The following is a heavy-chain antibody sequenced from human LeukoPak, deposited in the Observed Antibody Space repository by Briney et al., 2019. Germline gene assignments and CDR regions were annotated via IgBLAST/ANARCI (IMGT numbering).Heavy chain of an antibody. V-gene: IGHV1-2*02. CDR2: INPNSGGT. D-gene: IGHD1-26*01. CDR1: GYRFTGHY. Sequence: ASVKVSCKASGYRFTGHYMHWVRQAPGQGLEWMGWINPNSGGTNYAQKFQGRVTMTRDTSISTAYMEVSSLRFDDTAVYYCARDGNYSGSYPYYFDYWGQGTLVTVSS. J-gene: IGHJ4*02. CDR3: ARDGNYSGSYPYYFDY.